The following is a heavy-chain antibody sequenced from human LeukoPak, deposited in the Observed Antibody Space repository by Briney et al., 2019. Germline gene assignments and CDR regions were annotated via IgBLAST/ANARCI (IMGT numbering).Heavy chain of an antibody. J-gene: IGHJ4*02. Sequence: SETLSLTCTVSGYSISSGYYWSWIRQPAGKGLEWIGRIYTSGSTNYNPSLKSRVTISVDTSKNQFSLKLSSVTAADTAVYYCARDGKWLGFDYWGQGTLVTVSS. D-gene: IGHD3-22*01. CDR2: IYTSGST. CDR3: ARDGKWLGFDY. CDR1: GYSISSGYY. V-gene: IGHV4-61*02.